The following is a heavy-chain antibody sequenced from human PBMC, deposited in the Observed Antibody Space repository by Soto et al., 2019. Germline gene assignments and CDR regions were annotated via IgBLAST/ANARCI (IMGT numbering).Heavy chain of an antibody. J-gene: IGHJ3*02. CDR3: AHRLRGSGSYFSAFDI. V-gene: IGHV2-5*01. D-gene: IGHD1-26*01. Sequence: QITLKESGPTLVKPTQTLTLTCTFSGFSLSTSGVGVGWIRQPPGKALEWLALIYWNDDKRYSPSLKSRLTITKDTSKNQVVLTMTNMDPVDTATYYCAHRLRGSGSYFSAFDIWGQGTMVTVSS. CDR2: IYWNDDK. CDR1: GFSLSTSGVG.